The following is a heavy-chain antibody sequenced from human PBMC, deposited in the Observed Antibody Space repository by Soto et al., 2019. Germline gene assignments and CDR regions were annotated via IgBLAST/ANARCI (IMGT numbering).Heavy chain of an antibody. CDR3: ARSGVYYGSGSYYNPHYYYMDV. J-gene: IGHJ6*03. CDR2: IDWDDDK. CDR1: GFSLSTSGMC. Sequence: SGPTLVKPTQTLTLTCTFSGFSLSTSGMCVSWIRQPPGKALEWLARIDWDDDKYYSTSLKTRLTISKDTSKNQVVLTMTNMDPVDTATYYCARSGVYYGSGSYYNPHYYYMDVWGKGTTVTVSS. V-gene: IGHV2-70*11. D-gene: IGHD3-10*01.